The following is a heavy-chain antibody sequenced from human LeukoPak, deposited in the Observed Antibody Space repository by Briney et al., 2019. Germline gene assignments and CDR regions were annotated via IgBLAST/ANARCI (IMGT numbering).Heavy chain of an antibody. J-gene: IGHJ4*02. CDR3: ARGPILDYYDSSGYYYGYDY. V-gene: IGHV4-34*01. CDR2: INHSGST. Sequence: SETLSLTCAVYGGSFSGYYWSWIRQPPGKGLEWIGEINHSGSTNYNPSLKSRVTISVDTSKNQFSLKLSSVSAADTAVYYCARGPILDYYDSSGYYYGYDYWGQGTLVTVSS. D-gene: IGHD3-22*01. CDR1: GGSFSGYY.